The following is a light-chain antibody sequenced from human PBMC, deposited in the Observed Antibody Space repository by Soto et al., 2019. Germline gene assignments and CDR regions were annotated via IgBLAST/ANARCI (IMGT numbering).Light chain of an antibody. Sequence: EIVLTQSPATLSLSPGERATLSCRASQSVDNYLDWYQQKPGQAPRLLIYESSNRATGIPARFSGSGSGTDFTLTISRLEPEDFAVYYCQQYGSSGTFGQGTKVDI. J-gene: IGKJ1*01. V-gene: IGKV3-11*01. CDR2: ESS. CDR3: QQYGSSGT. CDR1: QSVDNY.